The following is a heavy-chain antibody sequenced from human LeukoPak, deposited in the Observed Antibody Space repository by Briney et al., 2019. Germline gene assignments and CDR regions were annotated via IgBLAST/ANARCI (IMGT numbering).Heavy chain of an antibody. CDR2: IYSGGSA. D-gene: IGHD1-14*01. J-gene: IGHJ4*02. CDR1: GXTVSSNY. Sequence: QPGGSLRLSCAASGXTVSSNYMSWVRQAPGKGLEWVSVIYSGGSAYYADSVKGRFTISRDNSKNTLYLQMNSLRAEDTAVYYCARASRRVGHTEPLSFDYWGQGTLVTVSS. V-gene: IGHV3-53*01. CDR3: ARASRRVGHTEPLSFDY.